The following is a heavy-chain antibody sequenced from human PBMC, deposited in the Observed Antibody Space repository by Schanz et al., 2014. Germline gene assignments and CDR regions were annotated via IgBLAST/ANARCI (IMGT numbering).Heavy chain of an antibody. V-gene: IGHV3-23*04. D-gene: IGHD1-1*01. CDR2: IGTSGGT. CDR3: AKIERNED. Sequence: EVKMVESGGGLVKPGGSLRLSCAASGLIFSNYVMSWVRQAPGKGLEWVSTIGTSGGTNYAESVKGRFTISRDNSKNTLYLQMNSLRAEDTAVYFCAKIERNEDWGQGTLVTVSS. J-gene: IGHJ4*02. CDR1: GLIFSNYV.